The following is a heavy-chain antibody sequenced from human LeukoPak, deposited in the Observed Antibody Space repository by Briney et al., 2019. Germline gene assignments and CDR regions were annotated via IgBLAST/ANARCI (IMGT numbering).Heavy chain of an antibody. V-gene: IGHV6-1*01. CDR2: TYYRSKWST. D-gene: IGHD1-1*01. Sequence: SQTLSLTCAISGVTVSSDSAAWNWIRQSPSRGLEWLGRTYYRSKWSTDYAVSVKSRITVNPDTSKNQFSLQLNSVTPDDTAVYYCARLDNLAYDFWGQGTLVTVSS. CDR1: GVTVSSDSAA. CDR3: ARLDNLAYDF. J-gene: IGHJ4*02.